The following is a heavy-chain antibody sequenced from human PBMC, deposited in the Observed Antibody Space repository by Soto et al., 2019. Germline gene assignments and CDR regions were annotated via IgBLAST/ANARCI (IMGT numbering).Heavy chain of an antibody. Sequence: ASVKVSCKASGYTFTSDDINWVRQATGQGREWMGWMNPNSGNTGYAQKFQGRVTRPRNTSISTAYTELSSLRSEDTAVYYCARGGYLYYFDYWGQGTLVTVSS. CDR2: MNPNSGNT. CDR1: GYTFTSDD. J-gene: IGHJ4*02. V-gene: IGHV1-8*01. D-gene: IGHD5-18*01. CDR3: ARGGYLYYFDY.